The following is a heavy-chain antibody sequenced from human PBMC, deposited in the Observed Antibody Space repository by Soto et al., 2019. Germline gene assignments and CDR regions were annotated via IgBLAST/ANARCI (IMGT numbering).Heavy chain of an antibody. CDR1: GFTFSTSG. V-gene: IGHV3-23*01. Sequence: EVQLLESGGGLVQPGGSLRLCCAASGFTFSTSGMSWVRQAPGKGLEWVSSISGSGDYTNYADSVKGRFYISRDNSKNTLYLKLKRLAADDTAVYYCATDGGFDISGHGRMV. D-gene: IGHD4-17*01. J-gene: IGHJ3*02. CDR2: ISGSGDYT. CDR3: ATDGGFDI.